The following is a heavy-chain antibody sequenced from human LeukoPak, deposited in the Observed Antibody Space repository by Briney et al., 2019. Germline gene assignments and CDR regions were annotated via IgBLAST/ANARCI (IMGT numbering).Heavy chain of an antibody. D-gene: IGHD5-24*01. CDR3: ARDGDGFFDY. Sequence: SETLSLTCAVSGDSINNYHWSWIRQPPGKGLEWIGYIYYSGSTYYSPSLKSRVTISVDTSKNQFSLKLSSVTAADTAVYYCARDGDGFFDYWGQGTLVTVSS. V-gene: IGHV4-59*06. J-gene: IGHJ4*02. CDR2: IYYSGST. CDR1: GDSINNYH.